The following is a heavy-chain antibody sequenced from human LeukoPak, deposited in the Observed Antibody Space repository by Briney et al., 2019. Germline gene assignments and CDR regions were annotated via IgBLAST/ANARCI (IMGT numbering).Heavy chain of an antibody. CDR2: IWYDGSNK. CDR1: GFTFSSYG. V-gene: IGHV3-33*01. Sequence: GGSLRLSCAASGFTFSSYGMHWVRQAPGEGLEWVAVIWYDGSNKYYADSVKGRFTISRDNSKNTLYLQMNSLRAEDTAVYYCARDRMVRGVTNWFDPWGQGTLVTVSS. J-gene: IGHJ5*02. D-gene: IGHD3-10*01. CDR3: ARDRMVRGVTNWFDP.